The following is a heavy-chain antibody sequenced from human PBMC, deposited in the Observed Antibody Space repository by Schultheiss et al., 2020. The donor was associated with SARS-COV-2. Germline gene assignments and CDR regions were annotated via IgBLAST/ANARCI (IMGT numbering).Heavy chain of an antibody. J-gene: IGHJ4*02. Sequence: GGSLRLSCAASGFTFSSYGMHWVRQAPGKGLEWVAVISYDGSNKYYADSVKGRFTISRDNSKNTLYLQMNSLRAEDTAVYYCAKDLDHYYDSSGYYYWGQGTLVTVSS. V-gene: IGHV3-30*18. CDR3: AKDLDHYYDSSGYYY. CDR2: ISYDGSNK. D-gene: IGHD3-22*01. CDR1: GFTFSSYG.